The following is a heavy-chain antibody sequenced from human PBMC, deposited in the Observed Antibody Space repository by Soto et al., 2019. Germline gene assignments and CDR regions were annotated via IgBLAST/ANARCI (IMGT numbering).Heavy chain of an antibody. CDR1: GFTFTNAW. D-gene: IGHD3-22*01. Sequence: AGGSLRLSCAASGFTFTNAWINWVRQAPGKGLEWVGRIKSKTDGGTTDYAEPVKGRFAISRDDSNSMVYLQMNSLKIEDTAVYYCTTDSYSTIIIVRFDYWGHGTLVTVSS. V-gene: IGHV3-15*07. J-gene: IGHJ4*01. CDR3: TTDSYSTIIIVRFDY. CDR2: IKSKTDGGTT.